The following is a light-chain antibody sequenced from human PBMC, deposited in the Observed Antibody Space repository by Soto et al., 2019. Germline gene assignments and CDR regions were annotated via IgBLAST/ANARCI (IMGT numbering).Light chain of an antibody. Sequence: QSVLTQPPSASGTPGQRVTISCSGSSSNIGSNTVNWYQQLPGAAPKLLIYSNNQRPSGVPDRSSGSKSGTSASLAISGLQSEDEADYYCAAWDDSLNGYVFETGTKVTVL. CDR2: SNN. J-gene: IGLJ1*01. CDR1: SSNIGSNT. V-gene: IGLV1-44*01. CDR3: AAWDDSLNGYV.